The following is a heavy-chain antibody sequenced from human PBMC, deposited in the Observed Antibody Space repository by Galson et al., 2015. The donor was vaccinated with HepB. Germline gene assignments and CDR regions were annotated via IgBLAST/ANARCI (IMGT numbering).Heavy chain of an antibody. J-gene: IGHJ6*02. V-gene: IGHV3-15*06. CDR2: IKNKANGGTT. D-gene: IGHD3-22*01. CDR1: GFTFSYAW. Sequence: SLRLSCAASGFTFSYAWMSWVRQAPGKGLEWVGRIKNKANGGTTKYAAPLQGRFTISRDDSKKTLFLQMNSLKTDDTAVYYCTTYGGSGTYFYYYDSHALDVWGQGTTVTVSS. CDR3: TTYGGSGTYFYYYDSHALDV.